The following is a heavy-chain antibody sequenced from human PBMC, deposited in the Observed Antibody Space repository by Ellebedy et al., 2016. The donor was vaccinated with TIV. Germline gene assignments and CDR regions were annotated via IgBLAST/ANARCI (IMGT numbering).Heavy chain of an antibody. CDR2: IWYDGSNK. CDR3: ARDGGSMVRGVPFDY. J-gene: IGHJ4*02. Sequence: GESLKISCAASGFTFSSYGMHWVRQVPGKGLEWVAVIWYDGSNKYYADSVKGRFTISRDNSKNTLYLQMNSLRAEDTAGYYCARDGGSMVRGVPFDYWGQGTLVTVSS. V-gene: IGHV3-33*01. D-gene: IGHD3-10*01. CDR1: GFTFSSYG.